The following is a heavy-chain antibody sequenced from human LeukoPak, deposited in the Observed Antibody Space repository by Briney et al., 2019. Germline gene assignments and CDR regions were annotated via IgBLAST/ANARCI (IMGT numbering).Heavy chain of an antibody. Sequence: PSETLSLTCTVSGGPIRSYYWTWIRQPPGKGLEWIGHIYYTGSTNYNPSLKSRVTISVDTSKNQFSLKLSSVTAADTAVYYCARVGSVDYYDSSGPSYYFDYWGQGTLVTVSS. V-gene: IGHV4-59*01. D-gene: IGHD3-22*01. CDR3: ARVGSVDYYDSSGPSYYFDY. CDR1: GGPIRSYY. CDR2: IYYTGST. J-gene: IGHJ4*02.